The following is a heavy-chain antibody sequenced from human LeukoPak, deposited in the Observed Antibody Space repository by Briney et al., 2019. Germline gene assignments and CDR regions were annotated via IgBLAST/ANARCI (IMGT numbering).Heavy chain of an antibody. D-gene: IGHD2-2*01. CDR2: IKQDASER. Sequence: QAGGSLRLSCAASGFAFSSSSMTWVRQAPGKGLELVANIKQDASERYYVDSVQGRFTISRDNPKNSLYLQMNSLRADDTAVYYCARGRYCSSSSCRYFDYWGQGTLVTVSS. CDR3: ARGRYCSSSSCRYFDY. CDR1: GFAFSSSS. V-gene: IGHV3-7*01. J-gene: IGHJ4*02.